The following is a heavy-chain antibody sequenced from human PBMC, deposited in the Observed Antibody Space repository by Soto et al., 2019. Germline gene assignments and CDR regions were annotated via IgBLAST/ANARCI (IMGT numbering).Heavy chain of an antibody. CDR1: GGSISRRNW. D-gene: IGHD6-6*01. CDR3: ARWCSSSSRKDYYYYGMDV. J-gene: IGHJ6*02. Sequence: SETLSLTCGVSGGSISRRNWWSWVRQPPGKGLEWIGEINHSGSTNYNPSLKSRVTISVDTSKNQFSLKLSSVTAADTAVYYCARWCSSSSRKDYYYYGMDVWGQGTTVTVSS. CDR2: INHSGST. V-gene: IGHV4-4*02.